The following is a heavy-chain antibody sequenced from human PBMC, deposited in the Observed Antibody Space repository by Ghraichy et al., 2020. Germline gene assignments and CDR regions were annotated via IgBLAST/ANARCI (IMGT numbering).Heavy chain of an antibody. CDR2: IYYSGST. CDR1: GASISSGGFY. J-gene: IGHJ4*02. CDR3: ARGNTGTGASGAFDY. V-gene: IGHV4-31*03. Sequence: SQTLSLTCTVSGASISSGGFYWSWIRQHPGKGLEYIGYIYYSGSTYYSPSLKSRVAISVDTSKNQFSLKLSSVTAADTAVYYCARGNTGTGASGAFDYWGQGTLITVSP. D-gene: IGHD1-26*01.